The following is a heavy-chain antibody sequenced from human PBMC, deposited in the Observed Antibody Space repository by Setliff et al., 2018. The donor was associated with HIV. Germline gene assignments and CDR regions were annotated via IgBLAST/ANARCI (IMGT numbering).Heavy chain of an antibody. J-gene: IGHJ4*02. CDR1: GGSISSSDYY. D-gene: IGHD1-26*01. V-gene: IGHV4-39*01. Sequence: TLSLTCTVSGGSISSSDYYWGWIRQPPGKGLEWIGSIFYTGSTYYNPSLKSRVTISVDTSKNQFSLILNSVTAADTAVYYCARRFGRALPDWGQGALVTVSS. CDR3: ARRFGRALPD. CDR2: IFYTGST.